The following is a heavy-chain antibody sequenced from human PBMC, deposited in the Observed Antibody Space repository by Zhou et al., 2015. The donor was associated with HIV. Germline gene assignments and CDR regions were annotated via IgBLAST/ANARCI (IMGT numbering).Heavy chain of an antibody. V-gene: IGHV1-8*01. Sequence: QVQLVQSGAEVKKPGASVKVSCKASGYTFTSYDINWVRQATGQGLEWMGWMNPNSGNTGYAQKFQGRVTMTRNTSISTAYMELSSLRSEDTAVYYCARGLGDYVWGSYRFGYYYYYYMDVWGKGTTVTVSS. J-gene: IGHJ6*03. CDR3: ARGLGDYVWGSYRFGYYYYYYMDV. CDR2: MNPNSGNT. CDR1: GYTFTSYD. D-gene: IGHD3-16*02.